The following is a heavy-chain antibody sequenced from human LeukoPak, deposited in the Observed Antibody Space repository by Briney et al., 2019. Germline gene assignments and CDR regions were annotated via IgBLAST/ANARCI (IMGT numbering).Heavy chain of an antibody. CDR3: ARDLGVVVANPFDI. CDR1: GFTVSSNY. Sequence: PGGSLRLSCAASGFTVSSNYMSWVRQAPGKGLEWVSVIYSGGSTYYADSVKGRFTISRDNSKNTLYLQMNSLRAEDTAVYYCARDLGVVVANPFDIWGQGTMVTVS. CDR2: IYSGGST. V-gene: IGHV3-53*01. D-gene: IGHD3-22*01. J-gene: IGHJ3*02.